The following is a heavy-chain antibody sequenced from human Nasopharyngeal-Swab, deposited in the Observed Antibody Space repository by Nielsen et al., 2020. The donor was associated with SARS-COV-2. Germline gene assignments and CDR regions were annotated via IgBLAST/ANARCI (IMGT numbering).Heavy chain of an antibody. Sequence: GGSLRLSCAASGFTFDDYAMHWVRQAPGKGLEWVSGISWNSGSIGYADSVKGRFTISRDNAKNSLYLQMNSLRAEDTALYYCTSNKYPLYSSSRGFDYWGQGTLVTVSS. CDR3: TSNKYPLYSSSRGFDY. CDR2: ISWNSGSI. CDR1: GFTFDDYA. J-gene: IGHJ4*02. V-gene: IGHV3-9*01. D-gene: IGHD6-6*01.